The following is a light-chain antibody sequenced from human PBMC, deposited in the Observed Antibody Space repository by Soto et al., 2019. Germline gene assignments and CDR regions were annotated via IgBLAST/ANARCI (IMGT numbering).Light chain of an antibody. CDR1: QSVSSSY. CDR3: QQYDSSPRT. Sequence: IVLTQSPGSLSLSPGERATLSCMASQSVSSSYLAWYQQKPGQAPRLLIYRTSNRATGIPDRFSGSGSGTDLTLTISRLEPEDFAVYWCQQYDSSPRTFGQGTKVDIK. J-gene: IGKJ1*01. V-gene: IGKV3-20*01. CDR2: RTS.